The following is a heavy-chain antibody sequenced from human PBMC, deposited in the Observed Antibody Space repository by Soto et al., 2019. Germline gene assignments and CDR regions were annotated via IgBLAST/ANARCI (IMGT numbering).Heavy chain of an antibody. V-gene: IGHV3-7*01. CDR3: ARDAAFGELLLDAFDI. CDR2: IKQDGSEK. CDR1: GFTFSSYW. Sequence: GGSLRLSCAASGFTFSSYWMSWVRQAPGKGLEWVANIKQDGSEKYYVDSVKGRLTISRDNAKNSLYLQMNSLRAEDTAVYYCARDAAFGELLLDAFDIWGQGTMVTVSS. J-gene: IGHJ3*02. D-gene: IGHD3-10*01.